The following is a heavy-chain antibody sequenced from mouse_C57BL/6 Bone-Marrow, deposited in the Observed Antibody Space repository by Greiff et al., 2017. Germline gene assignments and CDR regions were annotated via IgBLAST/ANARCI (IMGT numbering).Heavy chain of an antibody. V-gene: IGHV5-9*01. CDR2: ISGGGGNT. CDR3: SRQVTTVLATKYFDV. Sequence: EVQGVESGGGLVKPGGSLKLSCAASGFTFSSYTMSWVRQTPEKRLPWVAAISGGGGNTYYPDSVKGRFTLSRDNEKNILYLQMSRLRSEDTALYYCSRQVTTVLATKYFDVWGTGTTVTVSS. J-gene: IGHJ1*03. D-gene: IGHD1-1*01. CDR1: GFTFSSYT.